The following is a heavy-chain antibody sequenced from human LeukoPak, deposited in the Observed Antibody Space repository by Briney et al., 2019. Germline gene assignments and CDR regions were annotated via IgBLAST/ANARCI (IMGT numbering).Heavy chain of an antibody. Sequence: SETLSLTCTVSGVSMSACYWMWIRQPPGKGLEWIGYIHHSGSTNYNPSLRSQVTISVDTSKNQFSLKLSAVTAADTAVYYCAGDYGGFEGVMDVWGQRITVTVSS. J-gene: IGHJ6*02. D-gene: IGHD4-23*01. CDR2: IHHSGST. V-gene: IGHV4-59*08. CDR1: GVSMSACY. CDR3: AGDYGGFEGVMDV.